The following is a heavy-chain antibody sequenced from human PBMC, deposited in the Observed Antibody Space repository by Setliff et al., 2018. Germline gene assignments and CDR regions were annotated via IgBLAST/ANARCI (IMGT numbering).Heavy chain of an antibody. D-gene: IGHD3-9*01. CDR1: GGPLNSYS. CDR3: ARERALLRYFDWSSYYYYYGMDV. Sequence: ASVKVSCKASGGPLNSYSFSWVRQAPGQGLEWMGWINPNSGGTNYAQKFQGRVTMTRDTSISTAYMELSRLRSDDTAVYYCARERALLRYFDWSSYYYYYGMDVWGQGTTVTVS. V-gene: IGHV1-2*02. J-gene: IGHJ6*02. CDR2: INPNSGGT.